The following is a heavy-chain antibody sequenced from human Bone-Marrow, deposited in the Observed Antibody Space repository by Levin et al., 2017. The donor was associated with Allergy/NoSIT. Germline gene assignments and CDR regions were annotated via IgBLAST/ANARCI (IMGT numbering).Heavy chain of an antibody. J-gene: IGHJ2*01. V-gene: IGHV3-11*01. D-gene: IGHD3-22*01. Sequence: PGGSLRLSCVASGFTFSDLYMSWVRQAPGMGLEWLSYTRNDGNTIYYADSVRGRFTVSRDNAKNSLYLQMNSLRADDTAVYYCATSGHYYDTSLWGRGTLVTVSS. CDR3: ATSGHYYDTSL. CDR1: GFTFSDLY. CDR2: TRNDGNTI.